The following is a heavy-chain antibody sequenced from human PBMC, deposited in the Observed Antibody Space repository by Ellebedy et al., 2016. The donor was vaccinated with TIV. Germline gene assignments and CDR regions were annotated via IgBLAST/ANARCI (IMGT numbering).Heavy chain of an antibody. CDR3: ARQTGDYGGYRSPGPYYYWVDP. J-gene: IGHJ5*02. CDR2: IYPTGSA. D-gene: IGHD4-23*01. Sequence: SETLSLTXAVSGGSISSGGDSWNWVRQAPGKGLEWIAYIYPTGSAFYNPSLRSRVVISLGKSRNNFSLKLHSVTAADTAVYYCARQTGDYGGYRSPGPYYYWVDPWGQGLLVTVSS. V-gene: IGHV4-30-2*01. CDR1: GGSISSGGDS.